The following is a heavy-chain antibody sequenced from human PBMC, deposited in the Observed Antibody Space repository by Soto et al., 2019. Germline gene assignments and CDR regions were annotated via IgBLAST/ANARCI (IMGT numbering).Heavy chain of an antibody. CDR3: ARAFGSQDNWFDP. D-gene: IGHD3-10*01. V-gene: IGHV4-31*03. CDR1: GGSISSGGYY. Sequence: QVQLQESGPGLVKPSQTLSLTCTVSGGSISSGGYYWSWIRQHPGKGLEWIGYIYYSGSTYYNPSLKSRVTISVDTSKNPFSLKLSSVTAADTDVYYCARAFGSQDNWFDPWGQGTLVTVSS. J-gene: IGHJ5*02. CDR2: IYYSGST.